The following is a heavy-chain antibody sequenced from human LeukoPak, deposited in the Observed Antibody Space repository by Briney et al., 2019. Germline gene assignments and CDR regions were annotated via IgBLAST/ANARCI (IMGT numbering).Heavy chain of an antibody. J-gene: IGHJ4*02. Sequence: GGSLRLSCAASGFTFSTYGMHWVRQAPGKGLEWVAVISPEWSSTYCADSVKGRFAISRDNSKNTLHLQMDSLRAEDTAAYYCAKEYKYYSGYDYWGQGTLVSVSS. CDR1: GFTFSTYG. CDR2: ISPEWSST. CDR3: AKEYKYYSGYDY. D-gene: IGHD5-12*01. V-gene: IGHV3-30*18.